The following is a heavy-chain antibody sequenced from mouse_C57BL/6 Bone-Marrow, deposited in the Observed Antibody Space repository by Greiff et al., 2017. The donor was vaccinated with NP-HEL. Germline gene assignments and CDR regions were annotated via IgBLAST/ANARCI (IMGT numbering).Heavy chain of an antibody. J-gene: IGHJ4*01. CDR3: ASALRGAMDY. V-gene: IGHV1-54*01. CDR2: INPGSGGT. CDR1: GYAFTNYL. Sequence: VQLQQSGAELVRPGTSVKVSCKASGYAFTNYLIEWVKQRPGQGLEWIGVINPGSGGTNYNEKFKGKATLTADKSSSTAYMQLSSLTSEDSAVYFCASALRGAMDYWGQGTSVTVSS.